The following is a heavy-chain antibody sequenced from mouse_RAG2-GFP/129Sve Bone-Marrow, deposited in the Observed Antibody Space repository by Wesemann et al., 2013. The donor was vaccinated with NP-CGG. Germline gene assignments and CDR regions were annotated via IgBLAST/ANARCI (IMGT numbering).Heavy chain of an antibody. V-gene: IGHV1-39*01. J-gene: IGHJ2*01. CDR3: APLYGSNYFDY. D-gene: IGHD1-1*01. CDR2: INPNYGTT. CDR1: GYSFTDYN. Sequence: GASVKISCKASGYSFTDYNMNWVKQSNGKSLEWIGVINPNYGTTSYNQKFKGKATLTVDQSSSTAYMQLNSLTSEDSAVYYCAPLYGSNYFDYWGQGTTLTVSS.